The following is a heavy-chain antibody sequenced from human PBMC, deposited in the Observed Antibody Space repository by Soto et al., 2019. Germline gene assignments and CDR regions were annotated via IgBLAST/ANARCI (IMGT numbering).Heavy chain of an antibody. CDR3: AKAPDPIAVAETNWFDP. CDR2: ISGSGGST. J-gene: IGHJ5*02. CDR1: GFTFSSYA. V-gene: IGHV3-23*01. Sequence: HPGGSLRLSCAASGFTFSSYAMSWVRQAPGKGLEWVSAISGSGGSTYYADSVKGRFTISRDNSKNTLYLQMNSLRAEDTAVYYCAKAPDPIAVAETNWFDPWGQGTLVTVSS. D-gene: IGHD6-19*01.